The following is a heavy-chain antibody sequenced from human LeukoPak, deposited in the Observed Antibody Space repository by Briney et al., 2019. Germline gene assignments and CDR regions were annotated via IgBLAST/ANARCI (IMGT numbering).Heavy chain of an antibody. Sequence: GGSLRLSCAASGFTFNSYNMNWIRQAPGKGLEWVSSITSSSTYMYYADSVKGRFTISRDNARNSLYLQMNSLRAENTAVYYCARDPYSGSYGNYYYYYMDVWGKGTTVTISS. CDR1: GFTFNSYN. J-gene: IGHJ6*03. CDR3: ARDPYSGSYGNYYYYYMDV. CDR2: ITSSSTYM. V-gene: IGHV3-21*01. D-gene: IGHD1-26*01.